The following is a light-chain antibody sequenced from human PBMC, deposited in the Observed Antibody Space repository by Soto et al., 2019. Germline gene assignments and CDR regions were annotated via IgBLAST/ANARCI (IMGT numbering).Light chain of an antibody. CDR1: SSDVGGYNY. CDR3: SSYTSSSTLLYV. Sequence: ASVSGSPGQSITISCTGTSSDVGGYNYVSWYQQHPGKAPKLMIYDVSNRPSGVSNRFSGSKSGNTASLTISGLQAEDEADYYCSSYTSSSTLLYVFGTGTKLTVL. CDR2: DVS. V-gene: IGLV2-14*01. J-gene: IGLJ1*01.